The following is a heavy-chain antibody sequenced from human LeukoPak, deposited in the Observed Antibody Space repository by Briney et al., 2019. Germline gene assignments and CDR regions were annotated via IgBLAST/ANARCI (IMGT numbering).Heavy chain of an antibody. D-gene: IGHD2/OR15-2a*01. V-gene: IGHV3-72*01. J-gene: IGHJ4*02. Sequence: GGSLRLSSAASGFTFTDHYTDCVRQAPGKGLEWVGRTRNKADSYTTEYAASVKGRFTISRDNSKNSLYVQMNSLKTEDTAVYYCARVPGAFFLYWGQGTLVTVSS. CDR3: ARVPGAFFLY. CDR2: TRNKADSYTT. CDR1: GFTFTDHY.